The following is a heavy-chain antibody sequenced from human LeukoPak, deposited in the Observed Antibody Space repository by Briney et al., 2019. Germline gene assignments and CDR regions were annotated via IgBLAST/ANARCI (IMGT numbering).Heavy chain of an antibody. D-gene: IGHD3-10*01. CDR1: GFTFSSHW. J-gene: IGHJ4*02. CDR2: VKYDGSDK. Sequence: GGSLRLSCAASGFTFSSHWMTWVRQAPGKGLEWVANVKYDGSDKYYVDSVKGRFTISRDNAKNSLYLQMNSLRAEDAAVYYCVRWGSGNYYRYFDYWGQGTQVTVSS. V-gene: IGHV3-7*01. CDR3: VRWGSGNYYRYFDY.